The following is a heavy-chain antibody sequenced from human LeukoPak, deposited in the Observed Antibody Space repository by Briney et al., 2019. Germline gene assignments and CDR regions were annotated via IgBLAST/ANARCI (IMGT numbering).Heavy chain of an antibody. Sequence: PGRSLRLSCAASGFPFSASPMHWVRQAPGKGLEWVAIISYDGSSKYYADSVKGRFTISRDSSKNTLYLQMNSLRDEDTAVYYCAGGSGNSRSWYIVRDGMDVWGQGTTVTVSS. J-gene: IGHJ6*02. D-gene: IGHD6-13*01. CDR2: ISYDGSSK. CDR1: GFPFSASP. CDR3: AGGSGNSRSWYIVRDGMDV. V-gene: IGHV3-30-3*01.